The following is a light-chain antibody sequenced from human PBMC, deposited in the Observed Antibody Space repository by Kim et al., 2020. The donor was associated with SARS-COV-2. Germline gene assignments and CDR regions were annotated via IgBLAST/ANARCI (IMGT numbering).Light chain of an antibody. J-gene: IGLJ2*01. CDR2: NNN. V-gene: IGLV1-44*01. CDR3: AAWDDRLNEGV. CDR1: SSNIGSKT. Sequence: GQRVTISCSGSSSNIGSKTVTWYQLLPGTAPKLLIYNNNQRPSGVPDRFSGSKSGTSASLAISGLQSEDKADYYCAAWDDRLNEGVFGGGTQLTVL.